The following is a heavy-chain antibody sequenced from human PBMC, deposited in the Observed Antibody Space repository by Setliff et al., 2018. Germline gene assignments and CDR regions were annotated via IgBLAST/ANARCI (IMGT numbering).Heavy chain of an antibody. D-gene: IGHD1-1*01. CDR1: GGSISSGGYY. CDR2: IYYSGSTS. J-gene: IGHJ4*02. Sequence: PSETLSLTCTVSGGSISSGGYYWSWIRQHPGKGLEWIGYIYYSGSTSYYNPSLKSRVTMSVDVSKNQFSLRLNSVTASDTAVYYCATTGTYRYFDYWGQGTPVTVSS. V-gene: IGHV4-31*03. CDR3: ATTGTYRYFDY.